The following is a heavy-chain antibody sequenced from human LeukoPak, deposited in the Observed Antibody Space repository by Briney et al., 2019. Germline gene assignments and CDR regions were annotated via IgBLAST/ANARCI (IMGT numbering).Heavy chain of an antibody. Sequence: GRSLRLSCAASGFTFSSYGMHWVRQAPGKGLEWVAAIWYDGSTKYYADSVKGRFTISRDNSKNPLYLQMHSLRAEDTAVYYCAKAFLTYYDFWSGYYPDYWGQGTLVTVSS. J-gene: IGHJ4*02. CDR2: IWYDGSTK. CDR3: AKAFLTYYDFWSGYYPDY. V-gene: IGHV3-33*06. D-gene: IGHD3-3*01. CDR1: GFTFSSYG.